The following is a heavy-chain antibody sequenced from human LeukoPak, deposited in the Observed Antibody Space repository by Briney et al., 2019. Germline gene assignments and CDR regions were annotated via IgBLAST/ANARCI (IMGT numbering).Heavy chain of an antibody. V-gene: IGHV3-23*01. CDR1: GFTFSSYA. J-gene: IGHJ4*02. CDR3: ARDRVTMVRGRRYYFDY. Sequence: PGGSLRLSCAASGFTFSSYAMSWVRQAPGKGLEWVSAISGSGGSTYYADSVKGRFTISRDNAKNSLYLQMNSLRDEDTAVYYCARDRVTMVRGRRYYFDYWGQGTLVTVSS. CDR2: ISGSGGST. D-gene: IGHD3-10*01.